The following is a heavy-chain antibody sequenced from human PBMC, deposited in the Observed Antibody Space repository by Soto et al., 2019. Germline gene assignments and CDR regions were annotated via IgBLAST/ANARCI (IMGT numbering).Heavy chain of an antibody. CDR2: IYYSGGT. Sequence: LSETLSLTCIVSGGSISTYYWSWIRQPPGKGLEWIGYIYYSGGTTYNPSLKSRVAISLDTSKNQFSLKLSSVTAADTAVYYCARTYDGSGPNSGGYGFDIWGQGTMVTVSS. CDR1: GGSISTYY. D-gene: IGHD3-22*01. CDR3: ARTYDGSGPNSGGYGFDI. J-gene: IGHJ3*02. V-gene: IGHV4-59*01.